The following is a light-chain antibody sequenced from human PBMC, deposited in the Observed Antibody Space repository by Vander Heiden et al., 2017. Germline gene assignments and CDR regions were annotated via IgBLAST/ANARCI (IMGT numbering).Light chain of an antibody. Sequence: DIQMTQSPSTLSPSVGDRVTISCRASQSVGNWLAWYQQKPGKAPNLLISRASSLESGVPPRFSGSGSGTEFTLTISSLQPDDFAIYYCQQDNSYPWTFGQGTKVEVK. CDR2: RAS. CDR1: QSVGNW. V-gene: IGKV1-5*03. CDR3: QQDNSYPWT. J-gene: IGKJ1*01.